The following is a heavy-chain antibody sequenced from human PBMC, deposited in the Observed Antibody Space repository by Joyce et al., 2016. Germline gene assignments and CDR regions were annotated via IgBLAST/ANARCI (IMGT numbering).Heavy chain of an antibody. J-gene: IGHJ6*02. Sequence: QVQLVQSGAEVKKPGASVKVSCKASGYTFTSYDINWVRQATGQGLEWMGWMNHNSGNTGYAQKCQGRVTMTRDTSISTAYMELSSLRSEDTAVYYCALGVNFYYYFGMDVWGQGTTVTVSS. CDR1: GYTFTSYD. D-gene: IGHD4-23*01. V-gene: IGHV1-8*01. CDR3: ALGVNFYYYFGMDV. CDR2: MNHNSGNT.